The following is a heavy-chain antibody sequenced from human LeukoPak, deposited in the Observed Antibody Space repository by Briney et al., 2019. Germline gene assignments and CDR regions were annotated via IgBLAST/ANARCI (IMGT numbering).Heavy chain of an antibody. J-gene: IGHJ3*02. CDR3: ARWGGYYTDAFHI. D-gene: IGHD3-3*01. CDR1: GGSISSSNW. CDR2: IFHSGST. Sequence: SGTLSLTRAVSGGSISSSNWWSWVRQPPGKGLEWIGEIFHSGSTNYNPSLKSRVSISVDKSKNEFSLKLTSVTAADTAVYYCARWGGYYTDAFHIWGQGTMVTVSS. V-gene: IGHV4-4*02.